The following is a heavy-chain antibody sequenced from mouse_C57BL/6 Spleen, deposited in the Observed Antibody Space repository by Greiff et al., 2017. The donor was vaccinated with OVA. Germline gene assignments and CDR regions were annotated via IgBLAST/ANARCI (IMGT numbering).Heavy chain of an antibody. CDR2: INPNNGGN. CDR1: GYTFTDYY. J-gene: IGHJ2*01. CDR3: ARGGSSPYYLDY. V-gene: IGHV1-26*01. D-gene: IGHD1-1*01. Sequence: VQLQQSGPELVKPGASVKISRKASGYTFTDYYMNWVKQSHGTSLEWIGDINPNNGGNSYNQKFKGKATLTVDKSSSTAYMKLLSLTSEDSAVYYRARGGSSPYYLDYWGQGTTLTGSS.